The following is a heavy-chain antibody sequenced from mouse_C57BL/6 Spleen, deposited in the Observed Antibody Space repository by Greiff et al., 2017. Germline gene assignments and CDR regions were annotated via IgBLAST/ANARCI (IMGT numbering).Heavy chain of an antibody. J-gene: IGHJ4*01. D-gene: IGHD1-1*01. V-gene: IGHV10-1*01. CDR1: GFSFNTYA. Sequence: EVKLVESGGGLVQPKGSLKLSCAASGFSFNTYAMNWVRQAPGKGLEWVARIRSKSTNYATYYAVAVKDRFTISRDDSKSMLYLQMNNLKTEVTAMYYSVRQGGDYYCGILYYYAMGYWGQGTSVTV. CDR2: IRSKSTNYAT. CDR3: VRQGGDYYCGILYYYAMGY.